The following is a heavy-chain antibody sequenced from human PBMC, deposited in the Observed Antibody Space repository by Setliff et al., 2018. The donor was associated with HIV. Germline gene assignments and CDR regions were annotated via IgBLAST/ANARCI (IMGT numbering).Heavy chain of an antibody. CDR2: IYHSGST. V-gene: IGHV4-34*01. CDR3: ARDQVVPAAYNWFDP. CDR1: GGSFSDYY. J-gene: IGHJ5*02. D-gene: IGHD2-2*01. Sequence: SETLSLTCAVYGGSFSDYYWSWIRQPPGKGLEWIGEIYHSGSTIYNPSLKSRVTISVDTSKNQFSLKLSSVTAADTAVYYCARDQVVPAAYNWFDPWGQGTLVTVSS.